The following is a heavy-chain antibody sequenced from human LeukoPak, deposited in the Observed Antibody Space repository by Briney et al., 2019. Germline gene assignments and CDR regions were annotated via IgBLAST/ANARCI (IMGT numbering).Heavy chain of an antibody. CDR2: ISSSSSYI. CDR1: GFTFSSYC. V-gene: IGHV3-21*01. J-gene: IGHJ4*02. CDR3: ALVGGASPFDY. Sequence: GGSLRLSRAASGFTFSSYCMNWVRQAPGKGLEWVSSISSSSSYIYYADSVKGRFTISRDNAKNSLYLQMNSLRAEDTAVYYCALVGGASPFDYWGQGTLVTVSS. D-gene: IGHD3-10*01.